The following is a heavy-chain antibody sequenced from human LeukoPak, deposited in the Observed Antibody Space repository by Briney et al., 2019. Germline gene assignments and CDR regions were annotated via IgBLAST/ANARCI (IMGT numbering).Heavy chain of an antibody. Sequence: GESLKISCKGSGYSFTSYWIGWVRQMPGKGLEWMGIIYPGDSDTKYSPSFQGQVTISADKSISTAYLQWSSLKASDTAMYYCARLLGYCSGGSCYLDGFDYWGQGTLVTASS. CDR3: ARLLGYCSGGSCYLDGFDY. D-gene: IGHD2-15*01. CDR2: IYPGDSDT. CDR1: GYSFTSYW. V-gene: IGHV5-51*01. J-gene: IGHJ4*02.